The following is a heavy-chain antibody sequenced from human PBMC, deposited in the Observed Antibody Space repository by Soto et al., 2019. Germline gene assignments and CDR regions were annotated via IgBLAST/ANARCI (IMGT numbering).Heavy chain of an antibody. CDR2: INSKIDGGTT. CDR1: EFTFNNAW. D-gene: IGHD1-20*01. Sequence: EVQLAESGGGLVEPGGSLRLSCAASEFTFNNAWMSWVRQAPGKGLEWVGRINSKIDGGTTDYAAPVKGRFTISRDDSKNTLYLQMNSLKTEDTALYYCTTERNYNSCFDSWGQGTLVTVSS. J-gene: IGHJ4*02. V-gene: IGHV3-15*01. CDR3: TTERNYNSCFDS.